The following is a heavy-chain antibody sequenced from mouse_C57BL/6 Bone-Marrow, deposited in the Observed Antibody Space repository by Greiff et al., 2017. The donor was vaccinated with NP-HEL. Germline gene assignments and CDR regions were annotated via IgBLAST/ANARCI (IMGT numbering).Heavy chain of an antibody. V-gene: IGHV5-6*02. CDR3: ARRPITTVVANWYFDV. D-gene: IGHD1-1*01. CDR1: GFTFSSYG. Sequence: DVMLVESGGDLVKPGGSLKLSCAASGFTFSSYGMSWVRQTPDKRLEWVATISSGGSYTYYPDSVKGRFTISRDNAKNTLYLQMSSLKSEDTAMYYCARRPITTVVANWYFDVWGTGTTVTVSS. CDR2: ISSGGSYT. J-gene: IGHJ1*03.